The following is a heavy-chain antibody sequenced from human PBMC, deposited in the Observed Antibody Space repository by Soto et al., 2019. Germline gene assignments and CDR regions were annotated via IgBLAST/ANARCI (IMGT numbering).Heavy chain of an antibody. CDR3: ARGVGVTYYYDSSGSYGMDV. J-gene: IGHJ6*02. D-gene: IGHD3-22*01. CDR1: GDSVSGNSAA. CDR2: TYYRSRWYN. Sequence: SQTLSLTCAISGDSVSGNSAAWNWIRQSPSRGLEWLGRTYYRSRWYNDYAVSVKSRITVTPDTSKNQFSLQLNSATPEDTAVYYCARGVGVTYYYDSSGSYGMDVWGQGTSVTVSS. V-gene: IGHV6-1*01.